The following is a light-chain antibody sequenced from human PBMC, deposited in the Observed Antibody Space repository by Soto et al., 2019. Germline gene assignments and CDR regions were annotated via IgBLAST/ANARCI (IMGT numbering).Light chain of an antibody. CDR3: SSYTGSSTSVV. Sequence: QSALTQPASVSGSPGQSITISCTGTSSDVGGYNYVSWYQQHPGKAPKLIIYDVSDRPSGVSDRFSGSKSGNTASLTISGLQAEDEAEYYCSSYTGSSTSVVFGGGTKLTVL. CDR1: SSDVGGYNY. J-gene: IGLJ3*02. V-gene: IGLV2-14*01. CDR2: DVS.